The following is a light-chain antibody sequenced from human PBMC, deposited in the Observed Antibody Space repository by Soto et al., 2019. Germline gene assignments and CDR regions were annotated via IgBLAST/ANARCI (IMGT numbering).Light chain of an antibody. Sequence: DFVMTQSPDSLAVSLGERATINCKSSQSVLYTSNNQKYLAWYQQKPGQPPKLLIYWASTRKSGVPDRFSGSGSGTDFTLTISSLQAEDVAVYYCQQYLTTPRTFGQGTKVEIK. CDR3: QQYLTTPRT. J-gene: IGKJ1*01. V-gene: IGKV4-1*01. CDR2: WAS. CDR1: QSVLYTSNNQKY.